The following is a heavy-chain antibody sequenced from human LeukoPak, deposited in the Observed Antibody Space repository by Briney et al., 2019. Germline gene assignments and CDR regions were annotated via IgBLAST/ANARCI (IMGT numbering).Heavy chain of an antibody. CDR2: ISRGGVST. CDR3: AKDFSIGGNEGPFDY. D-gene: IGHD4-23*01. CDR1: GFTFTTYA. Sequence: GGSLRLSCAASGFTFTTYAMSWVRQAPGKGLEWVSGISRGGVSTFYAESVRGRFTISRDKSKSMLYLQMDSLRVEDTAVYYCAKDFSIGGNEGPFDYWGQGTLVTVSS. J-gene: IGHJ4*02. V-gene: IGHV3-23*01.